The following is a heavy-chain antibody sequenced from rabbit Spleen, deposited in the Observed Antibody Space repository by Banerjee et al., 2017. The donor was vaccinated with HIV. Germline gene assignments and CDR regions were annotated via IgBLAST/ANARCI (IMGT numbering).Heavy chain of an antibody. J-gene: IGHJ6*01. D-gene: IGHD1-1*01. V-gene: IGHV1S40*01. CDR2: IEGGSSGFT. Sequence: QSLEESGGDLVKPGASLTLTCIASGGSFSGSSYMCWVRQAPGKGLEWIACIEGGSSGFTYFASWAKGRFTISKTSSTTVTLQMTSLTAADTATYFCARDTSSSFSSYGMELWGPGTLVTVS. CDR3: ARDTSSSFSSYGMEL. CDR1: GGSFSGSSY.